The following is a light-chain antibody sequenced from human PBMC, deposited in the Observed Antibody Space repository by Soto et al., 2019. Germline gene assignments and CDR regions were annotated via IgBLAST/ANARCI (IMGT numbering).Light chain of an antibody. J-gene: IGKJ3*01. V-gene: IGKV3-11*01. CDR1: QSVSSY. Sequence: EIVLTQSPATLSLSPGERATLSCRASQSVSSYLAWYQQKPCQPPRLLIYDASNRATGIPTRFSGIGPGTDFTLTINSLETEDFAVYYCQQRSNWPLVNFGPGTRVDV. CDR3: QQRSNWPLVN. CDR2: DAS.